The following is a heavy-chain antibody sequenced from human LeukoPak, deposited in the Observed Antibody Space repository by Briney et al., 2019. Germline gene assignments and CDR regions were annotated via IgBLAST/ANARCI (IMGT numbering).Heavy chain of an antibody. V-gene: IGHV1-46*01. Sequence: ASVKVSCKASGYTFTSYYMRWVRQAPGQGLEWMGIINPSGGSTSYAQKFQGRVTMTRDMSTSTVYMELSSLRSEDTAVYYCARAPRPYYDFWSGYPRTDYYYYMDVWGKGTTVTVSS. CDR2: INPSGGST. CDR1: GYTFTSYY. CDR3: ARAPRPYYDFWSGYPRTDYYYYMDV. D-gene: IGHD3-3*01. J-gene: IGHJ6*03.